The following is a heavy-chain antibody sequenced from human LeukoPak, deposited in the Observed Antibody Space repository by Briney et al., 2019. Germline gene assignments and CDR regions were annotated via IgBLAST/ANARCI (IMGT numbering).Heavy chain of an antibody. CDR3: AREYSASEH. Sequence: GASVKVSCKASGSTFVGYYLHWVRQAPGQGLEWMAWIDPYTGNTHYAQKFQGRITVTRDTSISTTYMELIWLTSDDTALYYCAREYSASEHWGQGTLVTVSS. D-gene: IGHD5-12*01. CDR2: IDPYTGNT. CDR1: GSTFVGYY. V-gene: IGHV1-2*02. J-gene: IGHJ1*01.